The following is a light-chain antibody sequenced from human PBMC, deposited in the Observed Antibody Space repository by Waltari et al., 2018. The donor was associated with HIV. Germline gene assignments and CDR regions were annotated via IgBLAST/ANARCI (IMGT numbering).Light chain of an antibody. J-gene: IGLJ1*01. CDR3: SSYTSSSTYV. Sequence: QSALTQPASVSGSPGQSITISCTGTSSDVGGYKYVSWYQQHPGKAPKLMIYDVSNRPSGVSNRVSGSKSGNTASLTISGLQAEDEADYYCSSYTSSSTYVFGTGTKVTVL. V-gene: IGLV2-14*03. CDR1: SSDVGGYKY. CDR2: DVS.